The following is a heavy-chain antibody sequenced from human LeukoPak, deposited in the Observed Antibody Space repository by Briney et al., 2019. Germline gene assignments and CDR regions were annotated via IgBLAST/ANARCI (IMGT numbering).Heavy chain of an antibody. CDR3: ARESITGDRDFDY. CDR2: ISSGSRTI. V-gene: IGHV3-48*01. D-gene: IGHD7-27*01. Sequence: GGSLRLSCAASGFTFSSYPMIWVRQAPGRGLEWLSYISSGSRTIYYADSVKGRFTIFRDNAQNSLFFQMNSLRVDDTAVYYCARESITGDRDFDYWGQGTLITVSS. J-gene: IGHJ4*02. CDR1: GFTFSSYP.